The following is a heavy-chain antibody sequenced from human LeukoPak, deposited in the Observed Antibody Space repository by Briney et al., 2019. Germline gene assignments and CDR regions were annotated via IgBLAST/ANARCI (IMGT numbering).Heavy chain of an antibody. Sequence: ASVKVSCTASGYTFTGYYMHWVRQAPGQGLEWMAWINPNSGGTYYAQNFHDRITMTRDTSISTAYMELSRLRSDDTAIYYCARANALYCSSTSCLFDYWGQGTLVTVSS. D-gene: IGHD2-2*01. V-gene: IGHV1-2*02. CDR2: INPNSGGT. J-gene: IGHJ4*02. CDR3: ARANALYCSSTSCLFDY. CDR1: GYTFTGYY.